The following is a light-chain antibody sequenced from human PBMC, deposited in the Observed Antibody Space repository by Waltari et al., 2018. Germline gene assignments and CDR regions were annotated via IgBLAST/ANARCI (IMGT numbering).Light chain of an antibody. J-gene: IGKJ4*01. CDR1: QDISKS. V-gene: IGKV1-33*01. Sequence: DIQMTQSPSSLSASVGDRVTITCQASQDISKSLSWYQQKPGKGPKLLIFDASTLETWVPTRFSGSGSGTDFTFTIISLQPEDTATYYCQQYDNLLTFGGGTKVEI. CDR2: DAS. CDR3: QQYDNLLT.